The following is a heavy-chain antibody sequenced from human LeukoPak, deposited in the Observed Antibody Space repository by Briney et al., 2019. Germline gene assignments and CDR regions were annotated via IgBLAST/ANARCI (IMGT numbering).Heavy chain of an antibody. J-gene: IGHJ4*02. V-gene: IGHV3-48*02. CDR3: SRRFDC. CDR2: IDGSGDTI. CDR1: GFTFSDYS. Sequence: GGSLRLSCAASGFTFSDYSMDWVRQAPGKGLEWVSYIDGSGDTIYYADSVKGRFTISRDNAKNSLDLQMNSLRDEDTAVYYCSRRFDCWGQGTLVTVSS.